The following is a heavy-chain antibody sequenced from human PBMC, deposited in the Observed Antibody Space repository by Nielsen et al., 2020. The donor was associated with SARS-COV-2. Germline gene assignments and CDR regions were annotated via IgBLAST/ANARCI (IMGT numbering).Heavy chain of an antibody. J-gene: IGHJ6*02. D-gene: IGHD3-3*01. CDR2: IYTSGST. CDR3: ARERVGGITIFGVVTRYGMDV. V-gene: IGHV4-4*07. Sequence: RQAPGKGLEWIGRIYTSGSTNYNPSLKSRVTMSVDTSKNQFSLKLSSVTAADTAVYYCARERVGGITIFGVVTRYGMDVWGQGTTVTVSS.